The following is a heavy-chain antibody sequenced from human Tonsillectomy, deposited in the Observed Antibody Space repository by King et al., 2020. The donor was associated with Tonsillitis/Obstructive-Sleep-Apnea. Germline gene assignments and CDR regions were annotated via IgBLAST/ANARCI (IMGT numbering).Heavy chain of an antibody. CDR1: GFTFSSYV. J-gene: IGHJ6*02. CDR3: ARDAAVYGMDV. V-gene: IGHV3-33*01. Sequence: VQLVESGGGVVQPGRSLRLSCAASGFTFSSYVMHWVRQAPGKGLEWVAVIWYDASNKYCADSVKGRFTISRDNSKNTLYLQMNSMRAEDTAVYYCARDAAVYGMDVWGQGTTVTVSS. CDR2: IWYDASNK.